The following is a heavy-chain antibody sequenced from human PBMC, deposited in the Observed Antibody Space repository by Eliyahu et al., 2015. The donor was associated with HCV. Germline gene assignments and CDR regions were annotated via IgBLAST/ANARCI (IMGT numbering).Heavy chain of an antibody. CDR1: GFTVSSNY. V-gene: IGHV3-53*01. Sequence: EVQLVESGGGLIQPGGSXRLSCXASGFTVSSNYXSWVRXAPGKGLEWVSVIYSGGSTYYADSVKGRFTISRDNSKNTLYLQMNSLRAEDTAVYYCARVSIDYYYYYMDVWGKGTTVTVSS. CDR3: ARVSIDYYYYYMDV. J-gene: IGHJ6*03. D-gene: IGHD6-6*01. CDR2: IYSGGST.